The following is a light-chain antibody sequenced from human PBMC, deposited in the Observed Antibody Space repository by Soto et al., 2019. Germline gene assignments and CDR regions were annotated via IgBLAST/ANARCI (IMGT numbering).Light chain of an antibody. V-gene: IGKV3-20*01. CDR2: AIY. Sequence: EILLTQSPGTLSLSPGETATLSCRASQSVPGTYLAWYLQTPGHAPRLLIYAIYKRATGIPDRFSGSGSGTDISLTNSRLKPEDLAVYFCQQYGNSPYTFGQGTKLEIK. J-gene: IGKJ2*01. CDR3: QQYGNSPYT. CDR1: QSVPGTY.